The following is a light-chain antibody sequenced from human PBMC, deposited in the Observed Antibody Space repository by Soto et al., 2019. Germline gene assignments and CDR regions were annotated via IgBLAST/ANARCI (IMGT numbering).Light chain of an antibody. CDR3: QLSGSWT. J-gene: IGKJ1*01. Sequence: ETVLTQSPGTLSLSPGERATLSCRASQSVNNNHFAWYQHKPGHAPRLLVFGAYIRAAGIPDRFSGSGSGTDFTLTIDRLEPEDSAVYYCQLSGSWTFGQGTKVDIK. V-gene: IGKV3-20*01. CDR1: QSVNNNH. CDR2: GAY.